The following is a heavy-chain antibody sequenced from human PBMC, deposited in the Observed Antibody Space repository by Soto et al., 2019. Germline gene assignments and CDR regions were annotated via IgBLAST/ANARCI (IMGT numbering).Heavy chain of an antibody. Sequence: QVQLVESGGGVVQPGRSLRLSCAASGFTFSSYGMHWVRQAPGKGLEWVAVISYDGSNKYYEDSVKGLFTISRDNSKNTLYLQMNSLRAEDTAVYYCAKDYGDWYFDLWGRGTLVTVSS. J-gene: IGHJ2*01. CDR2: ISYDGSNK. CDR1: GFTFSSYG. D-gene: IGHD4-17*01. CDR3: AKDYGDWYFDL. V-gene: IGHV3-30*18.